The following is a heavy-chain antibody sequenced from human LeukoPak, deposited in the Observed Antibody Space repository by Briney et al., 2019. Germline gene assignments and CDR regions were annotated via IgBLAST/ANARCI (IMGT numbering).Heavy chain of an antibody. J-gene: IGHJ4*02. CDR1: GGSISSYY. V-gene: IGHV4-59*01. CDR2: IYYSGST. D-gene: IGHD3-10*01. CDR3: ARSVLLWFGELFPYFDY. Sequence: PSETLSLTCTVSGGSISSYYWSWIRQPPGKGLEWIGYIYYSGSTNYNPSLKSRVTISVDTSKNQFSLKLSSMTAADTAVYYCARSVLLWFGELFPYFDYWGQGTLVTVSS.